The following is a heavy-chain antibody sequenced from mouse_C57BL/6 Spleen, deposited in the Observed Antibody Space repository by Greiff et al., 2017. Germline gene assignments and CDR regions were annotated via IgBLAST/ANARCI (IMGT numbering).Heavy chain of an antibody. CDR3: ASVYYGKGDFDY. CDR2: IYPGDGDT. D-gene: IGHD2-1*01. J-gene: IGHJ2*01. CDR1: GYAFSSSW. V-gene: IGHV1-82*01. Sequence: QVQLQQSGPELVKPGASVKISCKASGYAFSSSWMNWVKQRPGKGLEWIGRIYPGDGDTNYNGKFKGKATLTADKSSSTAYMQLSSLTSEDSAVYFCASVYYGKGDFDYWGQGTTLTVSS.